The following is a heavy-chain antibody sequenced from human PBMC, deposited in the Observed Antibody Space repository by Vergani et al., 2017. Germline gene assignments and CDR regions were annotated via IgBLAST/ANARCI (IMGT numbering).Heavy chain of an antibody. CDR2: IDPSDSYT. Sequence: EVQLVQSGAEVKKPGESLRISCKGSGYSFTSYWISWVRQMPGKGLEWMGRIDPSDSYTNYSPSFQGHVTISADKSISTAYLQWSSLKASDTAMYCWARRHSSGWYPTDAFDVWGQGTMVTVSS. CDR3: ARRHSSGWYPTDAFDV. J-gene: IGHJ3*01. V-gene: IGHV5-10-1*03. CDR1: GYSFTSYW. D-gene: IGHD6-19*01.